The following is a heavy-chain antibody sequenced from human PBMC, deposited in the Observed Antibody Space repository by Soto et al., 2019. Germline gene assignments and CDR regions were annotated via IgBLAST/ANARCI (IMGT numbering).Heavy chain of an antibody. CDR2: INPSGGYT. V-gene: IGHV1-46*03. Sequence: ASVKVSCKASGYTFTSYYMNWVRQAPGQGLELLGIINPSGGYTTYAQRFLGRVTMTSDTSTSTVHMELGSLTSEDTAVYYCARGGGIVMVTAPYDHWGQGTLVTVSS. CDR1: GYTFTSYY. J-gene: IGHJ4*02. CDR3: ARGGGIVMVTAPYDH. D-gene: IGHD2-21*02.